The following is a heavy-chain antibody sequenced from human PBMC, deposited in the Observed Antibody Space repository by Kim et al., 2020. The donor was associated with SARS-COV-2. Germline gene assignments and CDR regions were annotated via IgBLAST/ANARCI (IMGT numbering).Heavy chain of an antibody. J-gene: IGHJ4*02. V-gene: IGHV3-11*03. CDR3: ARMVGATAYTAYYFDY. Sequence: SVKGRFTISRDNAKNSLYLQMNSLRAEDTAVYYCARMVGATAYTAYYFDYWGQGTLVPVSS. D-gene: IGHD1-26*01.